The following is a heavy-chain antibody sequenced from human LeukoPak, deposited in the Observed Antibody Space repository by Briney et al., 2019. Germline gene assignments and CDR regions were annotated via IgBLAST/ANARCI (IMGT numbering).Heavy chain of an antibody. Sequence: ASVKVSCKVSGYTLTELSMHWVRQAPGKGLEWMGGFDPEDGETIYAQKFQGRVTMTEDTSTDTAYMELSGLRSEDTAVYYCATAPEPPYSSSWYVFDYWGQGTLVTASS. CDR3: ATAPEPPYSSSWYVFDY. V-gene: IGHV1-24*01. CDR1: GYTLTELS. J-gene: IGHJ4*02. CDR2: FDPEDGET. D-gene: IGHD6-13*01.